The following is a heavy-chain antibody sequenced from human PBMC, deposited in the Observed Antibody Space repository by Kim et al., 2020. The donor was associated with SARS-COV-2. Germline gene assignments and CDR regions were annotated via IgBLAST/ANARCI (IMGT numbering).Heavy chain of an antibody. CDR1: GGTFSSYA. J-gene: IGHJ4*02. D-gene: IGHD2-15*01. CDR2: IIPILGIA. CDR3: ARDVVVVAATPEFDY. Sequence: SVKVSCKASGGTFSSYAISWVRQAPGQGLEWMGRIIPILGIANYAQKFQGRVTITADKSTSTAYMELSSLRSEDTAVYYCARDVVVVAATPEFDYWGQGTLVTVSS. V-gene: IGHV1-69*04.